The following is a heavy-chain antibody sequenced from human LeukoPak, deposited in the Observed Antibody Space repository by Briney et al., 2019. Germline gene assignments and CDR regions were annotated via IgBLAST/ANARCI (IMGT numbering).Heavy chain of an antibody. CDR3: TLSYCSSTSCYAFYFDS. V-gene: IGHV3-49*04. CDR2: IRSRAYGGGTT. J-gene: IGHJ4*02. D-gene: IGHD2-2*01. Sequence: GGSLRLSCTASGFTFGDYAMSWVRQAPGKGLEGVGFIRSRAYGGGTTEYAASVKGRFTISRDDSRSIAYLQMNSLKTEDTAVYYCTLSYCSSTSCYAFYFDSWGQGTLVTVSS. CDR1: GFTFGDYA.